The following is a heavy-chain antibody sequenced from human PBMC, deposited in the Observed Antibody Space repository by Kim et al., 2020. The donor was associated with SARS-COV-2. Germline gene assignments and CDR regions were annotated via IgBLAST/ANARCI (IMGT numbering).Heavy chain of an antibody. CDR1: GGTFSNYA. V-gene: IGHV1-69*04. Sequence: SVKVSCKAFGGTFSNYAISWVRQAPGQGLEWMGRIIPVIGRTNYAQKFQGRVTITADKSTSTTYMELRILRSEDTAVYYCTRMNWDPNLFEDFWGQGTLVTVAS. D-gene: IGHD3-3*01. CDR2: IIPVIGRT. J-gene: IGHJ4*02. CDR3: TRMNWDPNLFEDF.